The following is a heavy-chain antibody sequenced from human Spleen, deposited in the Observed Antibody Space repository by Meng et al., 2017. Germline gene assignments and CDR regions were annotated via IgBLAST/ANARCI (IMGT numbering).Heavy chain of an antibody. CDR2: INHSGST. D-gene: IGHD4-11*01. CDR1: GGSFGDYY. CDR3: ARGPTTMAHDFDY. J-gene: IGHJ4*02. Sequence: QGQLQQRGAGLLEPSDTLSLPVVVSGGSFGDYYWGWIRPPPGKGLELIGEINHSGSTNYNPSLESRATKAVDTTQNNLSLKLSSVTAADSAVYYCARGPTTMAHDFDYWGQGTLVTVSS. V-gene: IGHV4-34*01.